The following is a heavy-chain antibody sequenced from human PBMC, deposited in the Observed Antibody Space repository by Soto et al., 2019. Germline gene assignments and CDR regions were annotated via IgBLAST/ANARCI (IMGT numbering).Heavy chain of an antibody. CDR2: ISGGGTTV. J-gene: IGHJ6*02. V-gene: IGHV3-11*01. CDR3: ARDREPSVYHGMAV. Sequence: GGSLRLSCAASGFAFSDFYMSWTRQAPGKGLEWMSYISGGGTTVFYADSVKGRFPISRDNAQNSLYLQMDSLTSEYTAIYYCARDREPSVYHGMAVWGQGTTVTVSS. CDR1: GFAFSDFY.